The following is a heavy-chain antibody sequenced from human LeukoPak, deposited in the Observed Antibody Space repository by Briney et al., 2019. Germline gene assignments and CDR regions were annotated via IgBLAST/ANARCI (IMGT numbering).Heavy chain of an antibody. CDR3: ARARGELVPYYFDY. CDR2: INSDGSST. J-gene: IGHJ4*02. D-gene: IGHD2-21*01. V-gene: IGHV3-74*01. CDR1: GFTFSSYW. Sequence: QPGGSLRLSCAASGFTFSSYWMHWVRQAPGKGLVWVSRINSDGSSTSYADSVKGRFTISRDNAKNTLYLQMNSLRAEDTAVYYCARARGELVPYYFDYWGQGTLVTVSS.